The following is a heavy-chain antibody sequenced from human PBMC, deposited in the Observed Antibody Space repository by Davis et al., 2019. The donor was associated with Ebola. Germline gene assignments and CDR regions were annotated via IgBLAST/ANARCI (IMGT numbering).Heavy chain of an antibody. CDR3: ARPKSSGWYNGAFDI. Sequence: SETLSPTCSVSGGSVSSGGYSWSWIRHPPGKGLEWIWEINHSGSTNYNPSLKSRVTISVDTSKHQFSLKLSSVTAADTAVYYCARPKSSGWYNGAFDIWGQGTMVTVSS. CDR2: INHSGST. CDR1: GGSVSSGGYS. V-gene: IGHV4-61*08. D-gene: IGHD6-19*01. J-gene: IGHJ3*02.